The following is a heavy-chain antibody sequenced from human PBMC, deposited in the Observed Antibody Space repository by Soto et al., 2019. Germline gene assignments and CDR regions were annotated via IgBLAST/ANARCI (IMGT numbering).Heavy chain of an antibody. Sequence: GESLKISCAASGFTFSSYGMHWVRQAPGKGLEWVAVISYDGSNKYYADSVKGRFTIPRDNSKNTLYLQMNSLRAEDTAVYYCAKIPTYYYDSSGYSYHDYWGQGTLVTVSS. D-gene: IGHD3-22*01. V-gene: IGHV3-30*18. CDR1: GFTFSSYG. J-gene: IGHJ4*02. CDR2: ISYDGSNK. CDR3: AKIPTYYYDSSGYSYHDY.